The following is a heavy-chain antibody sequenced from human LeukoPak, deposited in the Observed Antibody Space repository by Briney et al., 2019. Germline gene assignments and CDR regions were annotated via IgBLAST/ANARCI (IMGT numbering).Heavy chain of an antibody. CDR3: ARRTALLWFGELLGYIQQPGNYYMDV. V-gene: IGHV4-39*07. CDR2: IYYSGST. D-gene: IGHD3-10*01. Sequence: GSGPTLVNPTQTLTLTCTFSGFSLSTSGMCVSWIRQPPGKGLEWIGSIYYSGSTYYNPSLKSRVTISVDTSKNQFSLKLSSVTAADTAVYYCARRTALLWFGELLGYIQQPGNYYMDVWGKGTTVTVSS. CDR1: GFSLSTSGMC. J-gene: IGHJ6*03.